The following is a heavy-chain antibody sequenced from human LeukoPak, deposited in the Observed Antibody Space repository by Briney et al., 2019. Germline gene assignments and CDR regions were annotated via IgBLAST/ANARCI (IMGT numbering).Heavy chain of an antibody. V-gene: IGHV4-59*01. D-gene: IGHD6-19*01. CDR1: GGSISSYY. J-gene: IGHJ4*02. CDR3: ARVRIAVADYYFDY. Sequence: SETLSLTCTVSGGSISSYYWSWIRQPPGKGLEWIGYIYYSGSTNYNPSLKSRVTISVDTSKTQFSLKLSSVTAADTAVYYCARVRIAVADYYFDYWGQGTLVTVSS. CDR2: IYYSGST.